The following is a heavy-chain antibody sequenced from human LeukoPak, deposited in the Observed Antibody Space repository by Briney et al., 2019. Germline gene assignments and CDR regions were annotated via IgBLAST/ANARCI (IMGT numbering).Heavy chain of an antibody. CDR3: TTDSRTSNFYDYVWSELRRLYYMDV. D-gene: IGHD3-16*01. CDR2: IKSKTDGGTT. Sequence: PGGSLRLSCAASGFTFSNAWMSWVRQAPGKGLEWVGRIKSKTDGGTTDYAAPVKGRFTISRDDSKNTLYLQMNSLKTEDTAVYYCTTDSRTSNFYDYVWSELRRLYYMDVWGKGTTVTVSS. CDR1: GFTFSNAW. J-gene: IGHJ6*03. V-gene: IGHV3-15*01.